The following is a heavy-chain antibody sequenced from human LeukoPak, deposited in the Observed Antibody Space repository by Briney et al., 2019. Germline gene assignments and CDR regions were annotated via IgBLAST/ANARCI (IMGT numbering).Heavy chain of an antibody. CDR2: IYSTGNT. J-gene: IGHJ4*02. CDR3: ARGTTGYSSSWYTTKGFTYYFDY. Sequence: SETLSLTCTVSGGYIYSYHWGWIRQPPGKGLEWIGHIYSTGNTNYNPSLKSRVTISVDTSQNQFSLKLSSVTAADTAVYYCARGTTGYSSSWYTTKGFTYYFDYWGQGTLVTVSS. D-gene: IGHD6-13*01. CDR1: GGYIYSYH. V-gene: IGHV4-59*01.